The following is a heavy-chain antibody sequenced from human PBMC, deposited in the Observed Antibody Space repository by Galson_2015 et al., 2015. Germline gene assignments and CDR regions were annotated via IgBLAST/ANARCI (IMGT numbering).Heavy chain of an antibody. Sequence: SLRLSCAVSGFTFSSYAMSWVRQAPGKGLEWVSAISGSGGDTYYADSVKGRFTISRDNSKNTLYLQMNSLRGEDTAVYYCARVDTMKVVVTSLPDHWGQGTLVTVSS. CDR2: ISGSGGDT. V-gene: IGHV3-23*01. CDR1: GFTFSSYA. CDR3: ARVDTMKVVVTSLPDH. J-gene: IGHJ4*02. D-gene: IGHD3-22*01.